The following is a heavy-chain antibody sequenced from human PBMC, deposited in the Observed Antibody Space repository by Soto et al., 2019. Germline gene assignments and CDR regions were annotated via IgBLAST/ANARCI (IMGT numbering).Heavy chain of an antibody. V-gene: IGHV3-33*01. CDR2: IWYDGSNK. J-gene: IGHJ5*02. D-gene: IGHD2-2*01. Sequence: GGSLRLSCAASGFTFSSYGMHWVRQAPGKGLEWVAVIWYDGSNKYYADSVKGRFTTSRDNSKNTLYLQMNSLRAEGTAVYYCARALSIPRYCSSTSCRNWFDPWGQGTLVTVSS. CDR1: GFTFSSYG. CDR3: ARALSIPRYCSSTSCRNWFDP.